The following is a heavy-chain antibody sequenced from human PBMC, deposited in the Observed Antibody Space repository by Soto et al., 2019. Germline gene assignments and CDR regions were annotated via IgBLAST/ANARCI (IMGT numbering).Heavy chain of an antibody. CDR3: ARLLGYCSSTSCAHFDY. CDR1: GYTFTSYG. Sequence: ASVKVSCKASGYTFTSYGISWVRQAPGQGLEWMGWISAYNGNTNYAQKLQGRVTMTTDTSTSTAYMELRGLRSDDTAVYYCARLLGYCSSTSCAHFDYWGQGTLVTVSS. V-gene: IGHV1-18*01. CDR2: ISAYNGNT. D-gene: IGHD2-2*01. J-gene: IGHJ4*02.